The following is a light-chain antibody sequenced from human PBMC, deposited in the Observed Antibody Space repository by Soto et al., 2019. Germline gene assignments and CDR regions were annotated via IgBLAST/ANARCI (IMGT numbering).Light chain of an antibody. CDR3: HQYDNSPRT. CDR2: GAS. CDR1: QSINSNY. J-gene: IGKJ1*01. V-gene: IGKV3-20*01. Sequence: ETVLTQSPGTLSLSPGERATLSCRASQSINSNYLAWYQQKPGQSPRVLIYGASSRATGIPDRFSGSGSGTDFTLTISRLEPEDFAVYYWHQYDNSPRTFGQGTKVEIK.